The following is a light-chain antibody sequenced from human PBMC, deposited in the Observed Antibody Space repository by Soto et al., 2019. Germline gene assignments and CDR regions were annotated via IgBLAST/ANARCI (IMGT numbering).Light chain of an antibody. J-gene: IGKJ1*01. V-gene: IGKV1-5*03. CDR2: KAS. CDR3: QQYNSYPRT. Sequence: DIQMPQSPSTLSASVGDRVTITCRASQSISSGLAWYQQKPGKAPKLLIYKASSLESGVPSRFSGSGSGTEFTLTISSLQPDDFATYYCQQYNSYPRTFGQGTKVEIK. CDR1: QSISSG.